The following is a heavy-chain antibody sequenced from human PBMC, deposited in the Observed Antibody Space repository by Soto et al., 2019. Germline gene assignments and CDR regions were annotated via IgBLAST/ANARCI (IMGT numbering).Heavy chain of an antibody. Sequence: QVQLRESGPGLVKPSETLSLTCAVSAYSISSGYYWGWLRQPPGKGLEWLGSIYHSGSSFYNASPKSRVTISVDTSKNQFSLNLSSVTAADTAVYYCAGHTGYCSGGTCGFFEYWGQGTLVTVSS. CDR1: AYSISSGYY. CDR2: IYHSGSS. D-gene: IGHD2-15*01. J-gene: IGHJ4*02. V-gene: IGHV4-38-2*01. CDR3: AGHTGYCSGGTCGFFEY.